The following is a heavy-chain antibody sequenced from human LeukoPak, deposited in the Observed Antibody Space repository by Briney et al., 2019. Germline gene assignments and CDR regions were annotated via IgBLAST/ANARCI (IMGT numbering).Heavy chain of an antibody. J-gene: IGHJ4*02. Sequence: GGSLRLSCAASGITFSSYSMNWVRQAPGKGLEWVSSISSSSSYIYYADSVKGRFTISRDNAKNSLYLQMNSLRAEDTAVYYCARTGSEAGTTKEKSKKELDYWGQGTLVTVSS. CDR1: GITFSSYS. V-gene: IGHV3-21*01. CDR3: ARTGSEAGTTKEKSKKELDY. CDR2: ISSSSSYI. D-gene: IGHD6-19*01.